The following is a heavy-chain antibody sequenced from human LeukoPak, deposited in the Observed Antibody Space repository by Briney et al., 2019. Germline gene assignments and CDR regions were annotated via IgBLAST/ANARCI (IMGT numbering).Heavy chain of an antibody. J-gene: IGHJ4*02. CDR1: GFSFSDYW. V-gene: IGHV3-7*01. Sequence: GGSLRLSYAASGFSFSDYWMDWVRQSPGKGMEWVANINQDGSEGYYADSVKGRFTISRDNAKNSLYLQMNKLRAEDTAVYYCSRSLDYWGQGALVTVSS. CDR2: INQDGSEG. CDR3: SRSLDY.